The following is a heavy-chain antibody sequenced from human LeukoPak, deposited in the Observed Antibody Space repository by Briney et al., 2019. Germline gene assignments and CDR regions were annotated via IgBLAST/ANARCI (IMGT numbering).Heavy chain of an antibody. Sequence: GGSLRLSCAASGFTFSSYSMNWVRQAPGKGLEWVSSISSSSSYIYYADSVKGRFTISRDNAKNSLYLQMNSLRAEDTAVYYCARDRAAMVIWFDPWGQGTLVTVSS. CDR1: GFTFSSYS. V-gene: IGHV3-21*01. D-gene: IGHD5-18*01. CDR3: ARDRAAMVIWFDP. J-gene: IGHJ5*02. CDR2: ISSSSSYI.